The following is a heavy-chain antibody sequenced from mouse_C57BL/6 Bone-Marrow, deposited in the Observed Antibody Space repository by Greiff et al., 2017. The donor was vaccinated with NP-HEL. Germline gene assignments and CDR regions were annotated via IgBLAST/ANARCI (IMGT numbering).Heavy chain of an antibody. J-gene: IGHJ3*01. CDR1: GYTFTNYW. CDR2: IYPGGGYT. V-gene: IGHV1-63*01. Sequence: LQESGAELVRPGTSVKMSCKASGYTFTNYWIGWAKQRPGHGLEWIGDIYPGGGYTNYNEKFKGKATLTADKSSSTAYMQFSSLTSEDSAIYYCASSYYSNSAWFAYWGQGTLVTVSA. D-gene: IGHD2-5*01. CDR3: ASSYYSNSAWFAY.